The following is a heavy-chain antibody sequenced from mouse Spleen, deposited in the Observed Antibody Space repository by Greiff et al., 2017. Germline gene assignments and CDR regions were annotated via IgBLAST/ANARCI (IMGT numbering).Heavy chain of an antibody. J-gene: IGHJ3*01. D-gene: IGHD2-4*01. Sequence: VQLQQSGPELVKPGASVKISCKASGYAFSSSWMNWVKQRPGKGLEWIGRIYPGDGDTNYNGKFKGKATLTADKSSSTAYMQLSSLTSEDSAVYFCAREDDYFSWFAYWGQGTLVTVSA. CDR2: IYPGDGDT. CDR3: AREDDYFSWFAY. CDR1: GYAFSSSW. V-gene: IGHV1-82*01.